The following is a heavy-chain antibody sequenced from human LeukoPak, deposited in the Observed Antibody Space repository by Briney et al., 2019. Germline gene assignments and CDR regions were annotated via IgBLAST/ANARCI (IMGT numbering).Heavy chain of an antibody. V-gene: IGHV3-21*01. CDR3: APAGGISTWYFDY. J-gene: IGHJ4*02. Sequence: GRSLRLSCAASGFTFSGYSMNWVRQGPGKGLEWVSSITSSSSSTYYADSVKGRFTISRDNAKNSLYLHMNSLRAEDTAVYYCAPAGGISTWYFDYWGQGTLVTVSS. CDR1: GFTFSGYS. CDR2: ITSSSSST. D-gene: IGHD1-26*01.